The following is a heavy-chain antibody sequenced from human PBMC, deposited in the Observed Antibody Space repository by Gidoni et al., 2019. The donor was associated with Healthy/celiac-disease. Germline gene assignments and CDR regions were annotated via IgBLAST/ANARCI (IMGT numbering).Heavy chain of an antibody. CDR3: ASVGIVGATTDYYYGMDV. CDR2: ISAYNGNT. D-gene: IGHD1-26*01. Sequence: QVQLVQSGAEVKKPGASVKVFCKASGYTFTSYGIRWVRQAPGQGLEWMGWISAYNGNTNYAPKLQGRVTMTTDTSTGTAYMELRSLRSDDAAVYYCASVGIVGATTDYYYGMDVWGQGTTVTVSS. J-gene: IGHJ6*02. CDR1: GYTFTSYG. V-gene: IGHV1-18*01.